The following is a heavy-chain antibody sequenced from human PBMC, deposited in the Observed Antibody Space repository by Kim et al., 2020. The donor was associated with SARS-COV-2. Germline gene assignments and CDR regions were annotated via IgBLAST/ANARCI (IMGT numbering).Heavy chain of an antibody. CDR2: INPDGSIT. D-gene: IGHD3-10*01. Sequence: GGSLRLSCAPSGFTFSRYWMHWVRQAPGKGLVWVSRINPDGSITNYADSVKGRFTISRDNAMNTLYLQMISLRAEDTAVYYCARSDSPFEGFDYWGQGTLVTVSS. CDR1: GFTFSRYW. CDR3: ARSDSPFEGFDY. J-gene: IGHJ4*02. V-gene: IGHV3-74*01.